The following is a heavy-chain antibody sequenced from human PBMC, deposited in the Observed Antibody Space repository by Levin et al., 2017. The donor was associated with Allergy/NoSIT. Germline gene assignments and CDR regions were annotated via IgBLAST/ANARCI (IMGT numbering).Heavy chain of an antibody. CDR3: ARDPMTTVTTYAFDI. CDR2: ISYDGSNK. CDR1: GFTFSSYA. J-gene: IGHJ3*02. V-gene: IGHV3-30-3*01. D-gene: IGHD4-17*01. Sequence: GESLKISCAASGFTFSSYAMHWVRQAPGKGLEWVAVISYDGSNKYHADSVKDRFTISRDNSKNTLYLQMNSLRADDTAVYYCARDPMTTVTTYAFDIWGQGTMATVSS.